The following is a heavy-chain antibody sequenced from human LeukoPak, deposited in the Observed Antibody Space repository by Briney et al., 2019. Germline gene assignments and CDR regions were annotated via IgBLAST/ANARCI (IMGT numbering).Heavy chain of an antibody. J-gene: IGHJ4*02. CDR3: ARGTMNLDY. CDR2: INPYSGDT. CDR1: GYSFTGYY. Sequence: ASVKVSCKASGYSFTGYYMHWVRQASGQGHEWMAWINPYSGDTVYAQKFQGRVTMTRDTSISTAYMELRSLRSDDTAVYYCARGTMNLDYWGQGTLVTVSP. V-gene: IGHV1-2*02. D-gene: IGHD1-1*01.